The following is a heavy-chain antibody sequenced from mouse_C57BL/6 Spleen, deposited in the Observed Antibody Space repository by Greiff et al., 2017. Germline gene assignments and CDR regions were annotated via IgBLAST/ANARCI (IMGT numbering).Heavy chain of an antibody. J-gene: IGHJ2*01. CDR3: ARGARNGGFFDY. V-gene: IGHV3-8*01. CDR1: GYSFTSDY. D-gene: IGHD1-1*02. Sequence: EVQLVESGPGLAKPSHTLSLTCSVTGYSFTSDYWHWIRKFPGNKLEYIGYIRYSGSTHYNPSLKSRISRTRDTSKSQYYLQVNSVTTEDTATCCCARGARNGGFFDYWGQGTTLTVSS. CDR2: IRYSGST.